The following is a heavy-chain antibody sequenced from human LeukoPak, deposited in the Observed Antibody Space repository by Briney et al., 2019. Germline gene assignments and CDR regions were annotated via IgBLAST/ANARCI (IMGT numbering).Heavy chain of an antibody. J-gene: IGHJ6*04. CDR3: AELGITMIGGV. CDR2: ISSSSSYI. D-gene: IGHD3-10*02. V-gene: IGHV3-21*01. CDR1: GFTFSSFS. Sequence: GGSLRLSCAASGFTFSSFSMNWVRQAPGKGLEWVSYISSSSSYIYYADSVKGRFTISRDNAKNSLYLQMNSLRAEDTAVYYCAELGITMIGGVWGKGTTVTISS.